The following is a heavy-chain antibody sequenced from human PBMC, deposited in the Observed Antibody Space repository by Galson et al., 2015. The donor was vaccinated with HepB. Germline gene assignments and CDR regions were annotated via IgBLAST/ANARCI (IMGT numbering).Heavy chain of an antibody. Sequence: SLRLSCAASGFTFSNYYMSWIRQAPGKGLEWVSYISSSGSTIYYADSVKGRFTISRDNAKNSLYLQMNSLRAEDTAVYYCARTDNDYGDPYFDYWGQGTLVTVSS. CDR3: ARTDNDYGDPYFDY. CDR2: ISSSGSTI. V-gene: IGHV3-11*01. D-gene: IGHD4-17*01. CDR1: GFTFSNYY. J-gene: IGHJ4*02.